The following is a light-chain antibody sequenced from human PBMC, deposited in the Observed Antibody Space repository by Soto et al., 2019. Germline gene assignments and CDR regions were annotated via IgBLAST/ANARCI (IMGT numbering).Light chain of an antibody. CDR3: QQYETASRT. CDR1: QSISGW. V-gene: IGKV1-5*01. J-gene: IGKJ1*01. Sequence: DIQMTQSPSTLSASVGDRVTITCRASQSISGWLAWYQQKPGKAPKLLIFDASELESGVPSRFSGSGSGTEFTLTINSLQPDDFATDYCQQYETASRTFGLGTKVDI. CDR2: DAS.